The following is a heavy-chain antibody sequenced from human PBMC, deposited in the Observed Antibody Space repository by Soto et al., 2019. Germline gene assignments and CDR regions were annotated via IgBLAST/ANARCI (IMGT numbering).Heavy chain of an antibody. CDR1: GVSITSGAYY. CDR2: IYYNGNT. D-gene: IGHD4-17*01. Sequence: KPSDTLSLTCTLPGVSITSGAYYWTWVRQHPGKGLEWIGYIYYNGNTYFSPSLKSRLTISIDTSKNQFSLKLSSVTAADTAMYYCARARLRAVYAFDFWGQGTMVTVSS. V-gene: IGHV4-31*03. J-gene: IGHJ3*01. CDR3: ARARLRAVYAFDF.